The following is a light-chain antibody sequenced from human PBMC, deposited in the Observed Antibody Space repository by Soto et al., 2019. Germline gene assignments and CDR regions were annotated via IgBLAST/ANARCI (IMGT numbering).Light chain of an antibody. CDR3: QHYNSYSEA. CDR2: KAS. CDR1: QTISSW. J-gene: IGKJ1*01. Sequence: DIQMTQSPSTLFGSVGAGLTITCRPSQTISSWLAWYQQKPGKAPKLLIYKASTLKSGVPSRFSGSGSGTEFTLTISSLQPDDFATYYCQHYNSYSEAFGQGTKVDIK. V-gene: IGKV1-5*03.